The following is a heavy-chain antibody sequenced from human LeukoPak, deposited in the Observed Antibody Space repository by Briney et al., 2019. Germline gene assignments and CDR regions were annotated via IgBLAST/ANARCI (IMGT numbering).Heavy chain of an antibody. CDR2: ISYDGSNK. CDR3: AREDYTSDY. V-gene: IGHV3-30*03. D-gene: IGHD4-11*01. J-gene: IGHJ4*02. Sequence: GGSLRLSCAASGFTFSSYGMHWVRQAPGKGLEWVAVISYDGSNKYYADSVKGRFTISRDNAKNSLYLQMNSLRAEDTAVYYCAREDYTSDYWGQGTLVTVSS. CDR1: GFTFSSYG.